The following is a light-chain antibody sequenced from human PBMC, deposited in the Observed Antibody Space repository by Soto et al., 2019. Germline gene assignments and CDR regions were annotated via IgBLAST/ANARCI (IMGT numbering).Light chain of an antibody. V-gene: IGKV1-5*03. CDR2: KAS. CDR1: QSISDL. Sequence: DIQMTQSPSTLSASGGDRVTITCRASQSISDLLAWYQQKPGKAPKLLIYKASSLKSGVPSRFSGSGSGTEFTLTISSLQPVDFASYYCQQYNGYWTFGQGTKVEIK. CDR3: QQYNGYWT. J-gene: IGKJ1*01.